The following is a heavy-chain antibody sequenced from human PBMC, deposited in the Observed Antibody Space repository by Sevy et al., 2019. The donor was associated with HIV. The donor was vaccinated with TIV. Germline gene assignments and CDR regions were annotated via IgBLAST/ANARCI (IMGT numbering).Heavy chain of an antibody. J-gene: IGHJ5*02. CDR3: ARRGAFDFDTSGFLSP. Sequence: ASVKVSGKASGYTFTSFGISWVRQAPGQGLEWVGWISVYNGKTNYAQKLQGRVTMTTDTSTSTAYMELKSLRSDDTAVYYCARRGAFDFDTSGFLSPWGQGTLVTVSS. V-gene: IGHV1-18*01. CDR2: ISVYNGKT. D-gene: IGHD3-22*01. CDR1: GYTFTSFG.